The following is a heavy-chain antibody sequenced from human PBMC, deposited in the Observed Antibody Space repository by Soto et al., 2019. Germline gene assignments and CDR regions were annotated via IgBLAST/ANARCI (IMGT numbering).Heavy chain of an antibody. V-gene: IGHV4-31*03. CDR3: ARGSFSSSSSWFDP. D-gene: IGHD6-6*01. Sequence: SETLSLTCSVSGGSISSGDYYWTWIRHHPGKGLEWIGYIYYSGNTYYNPSLQSRVSISLDTSKNQFSLNLYSVTAADTAMYYCARGSFSSSSSWFDPWGQGTLVTVSS. J-gene: IGHJ5*02. CDR1: GGSISSGDYY. CDR2: IYYSGNT.